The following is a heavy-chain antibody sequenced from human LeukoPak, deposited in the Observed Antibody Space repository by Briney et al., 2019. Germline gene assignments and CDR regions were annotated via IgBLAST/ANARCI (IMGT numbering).Heavy chain of an antibody. Sequence: SETLSLTCAVYGGSFSGYYWSWIRQPPGKGLECIGEIHHSGSTNYNPSLKSRVTLSVDTSKNQFSLKLSSVTAADTAVYYCASLTTAEAFDIWDQGTMVTVSS. D-gene: IGHD3-22*01. CDR2: IHHSGST. CDR3: ASLTTAEAFDI. J-gene: IGHJ3*02. CDR1: GGSFSGYY. V-gene: IGHV4-34*01.